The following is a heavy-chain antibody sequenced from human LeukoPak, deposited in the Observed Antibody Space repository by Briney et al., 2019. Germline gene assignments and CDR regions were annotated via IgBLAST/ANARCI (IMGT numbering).Heavy chain of an antibody. Sequence: KPSETLSLTCTVSGGSISSYYWTWIRQPPGKGLEWIGYIYYSGSTNYNPSLKSRVTISVDTSKNQFSLKLSSVTAADTAVYYCARDATGEDYDSSGSFDIWGQGTMVTVSS. CDR2: IYYSGST. V-gene: IGHV4-59*12. CDR3: ARDATGEDYDSSGSFDI. J-gene: IGHJ3*02. D-gene: IGHD3-22*01. CDR1: GGSISSYY.